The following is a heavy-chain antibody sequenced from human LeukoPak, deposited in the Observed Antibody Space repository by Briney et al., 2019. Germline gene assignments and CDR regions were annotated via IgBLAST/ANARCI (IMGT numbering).Heavy chain of an antibody. Sequence: GGSLRLSCAASRFTFSSYGMHWVRQAPGKGLEWVAYIQYDGSNEQYADSVKGRFSISRDSSKNILYLQMNSLRAENTAVYYCAKDRCSNGVGCYYYYMDVWGKGTTVTISS. CDR2: IQYDGSNE. CDR1: RFTFSSYG. CDR3: AKDRCSNGVGCYYYYMDV. V-gene: IGHV3-30*02. D-gene: IGHD2-8*01. J-gene: IGHJ6*03.